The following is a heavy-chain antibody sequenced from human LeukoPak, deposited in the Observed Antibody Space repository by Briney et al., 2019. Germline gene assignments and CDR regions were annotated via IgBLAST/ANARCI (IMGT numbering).Heavy chain of an antibody. CDR2: ISYDGSNK. Sequence: QSGGSLRLSCAASGFTFSSYGMHWVRQAPGKGLEWVAVISYDGSNKYYADSVKGRFTISRDNSKNTLFLQMNSLRAKDTAVYYCAKSRGSGSKMARGVNFDYWGQGTLVTVSS. CDR1: GFTFSSYG. V-gene: IGHV3-30*18. J-gene: IGHJ4*02. CDR3: AKSRGSGSKMARGVNFDY. D-gene: IGHD3-10*01.